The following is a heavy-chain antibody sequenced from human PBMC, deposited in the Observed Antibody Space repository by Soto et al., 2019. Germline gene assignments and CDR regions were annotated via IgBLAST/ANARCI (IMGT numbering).Heavy chain of an antibody. J-gene: IGHJ4*02. CDR1: GGSFSSSG. D-gene: IGHD3-22*01. CDR2: FIPIFVTS. CDR3: ARSLDYHDYTGYSTVGVYFDY. Sequence: QVQLVQSGAEVKKPGSSVKVSCKASGGSFSSSGISWVRQAPGQGLEWVGGFIPIFVTSHYAQKFQGRVTIIADESTNTAYMEMSSLTSEDTAVYYCARSLDYHDYTGYSTVGVYFDYWGLGTLVTVSS. V-gene: IGHV1-69*01.